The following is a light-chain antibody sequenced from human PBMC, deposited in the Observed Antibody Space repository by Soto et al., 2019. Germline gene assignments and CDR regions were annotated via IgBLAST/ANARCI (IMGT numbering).Light chain of an antibody. Sequence: DFVMTQAPDSLAVSLGERATINCKSSQSVLYNSNNKNHLGWFQQKPGHPPKLLIYGASFRPSGVPDRFSGSWSGPDFTLTISSLQAEDAAGCYCHQYYTIPFTFGQGTKLEI. J-gene: IGKJ2*01. CDR2: GAS. V-gene: IGKV4-1*01. CDR1: QSVLYNSNNKNH. CDR3: HQYYTIPFT.